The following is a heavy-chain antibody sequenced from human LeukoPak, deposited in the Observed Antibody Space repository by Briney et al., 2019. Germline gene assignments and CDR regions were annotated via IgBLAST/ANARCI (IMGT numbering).Heavy chain of an antibody. CDR1: GGSISSGGYY. Sequence: PSETLSLTCTISGGSISSGGYYWTWIRQRPGKGLEWIGYIYHSRSTYYNPSLKSRVTISVDRSKNQFSLKLSSVTAADTAVYYCARGDYYGSGRNGMDVWGQGTTVTVSS. J-gene: IGHJ6*02. CDR3: ARGDYYGSGRNGMDV. D-gene: IGHD3-10*01. CDR2: IYHSRST. V-gene: IGHV4-30-2*01.